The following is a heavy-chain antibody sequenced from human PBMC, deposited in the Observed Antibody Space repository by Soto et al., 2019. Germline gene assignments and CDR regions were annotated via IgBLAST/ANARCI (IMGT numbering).Heavy chain of an antibody. Sequence: GGSLRLSCAASGFTFSSYGMHWVRQAPGKGLEWVAVISYDGSNKYYADSVKGRFTISRDNSKNTLYLQMNSLRAEDTAVYYCAKVGGFVLMTTVTPGWFDPWGQGTLVTVSS. CDR1: GFTFSSYG. CDR2: ISYDGSNK. J-gene: IGHJ5*02. V-gene: IGHV3-30*18. D-gene: IGHD4-17*01. CDR3: AKVGGFVLMTTVTPGWFDP.